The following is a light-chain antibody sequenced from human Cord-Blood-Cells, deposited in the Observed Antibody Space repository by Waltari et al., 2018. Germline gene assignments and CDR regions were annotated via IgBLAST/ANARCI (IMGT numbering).Light chain of an antibody. J-gene: IGLJ1*01. CDR3: CAYAGSSLYV. Sequence: QPRSVSGSPGQSVTISCTGTSSDVGGYNYVSWYQQHPGKAPKLMIYDVSKRPSGVPDRFSGSKSGNTASLTISGLQAEDEADYYCCAYAGSSLYVFGTGTKVTVI. CDR1: SSDVGGYNY. CDR2: DVS. V-gene: IGLV2-11*01.